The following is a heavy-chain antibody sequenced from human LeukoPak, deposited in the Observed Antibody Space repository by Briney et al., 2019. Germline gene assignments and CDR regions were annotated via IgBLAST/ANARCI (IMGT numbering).Heavy chain of an antibody. D-gene: IGHD1-26*01. Sequence: GGSLRLSCAASGFTFRNYAMSWVRQAPGKGLEWVSVISGSGGSTHYSDSVKGRFTISRDNSKNTLYLQMNSLGAEDTAVYYCVPAVGGPWGQGTLVTVSS. CDR2: ISGSGGST. CDR1: GFTFRNYA. J-gene: IGHJ4*02. CDR3: VPAVGGP. V-gene: IGHV3-23*01.